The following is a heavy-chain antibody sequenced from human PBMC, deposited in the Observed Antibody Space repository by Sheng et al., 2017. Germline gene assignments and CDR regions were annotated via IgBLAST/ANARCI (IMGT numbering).Heavy chain of an antibody. Sequence: QLQLQESGPGLVKPSETLSLTCTVSGGSVSSSSYYWGWIRQPPGKGLEWIGSVYYSGSTYYNPSLKSRVTISIDTSKNQFSLKLSSVTAADTAVYYCARGKGIAAVGDSWGQGTLVTVSS. CDR3: ARGKGIAAVGDS. V-gene: IGHV4-39*07. CDR1: GGSVSSSSYY. D-gene: IGHD6-13*01. J-gene: IGHJ4*02. CDR2: VYYSGST.